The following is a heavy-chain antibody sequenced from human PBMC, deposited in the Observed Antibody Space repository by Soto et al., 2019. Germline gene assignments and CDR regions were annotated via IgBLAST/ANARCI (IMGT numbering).Heavy chain of an antibody. CDR2: IYYSGST. J-gene: IGHJ4*02. Sequence: KPSETLSLTCTVSGGSISSGDYYWSWIRQPPGKGLEWIGYIYYSGSTYYNPSLKSRVTISVDTSKNQFSLKLSSVTAADTAVYYCARDFSGITGTYFDYWGQGTLVTVSS. CDR3: ARDFSGITGTYFDY. D-gene: IGHD1-20*01. CDR1: GGSISSGDYY. V-gene: IGHV4-30-4*01.